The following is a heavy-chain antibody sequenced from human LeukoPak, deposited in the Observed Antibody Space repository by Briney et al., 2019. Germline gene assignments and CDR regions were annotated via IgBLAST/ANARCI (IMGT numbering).Heavy chain of an antibody. CDR2: VNPKSGST. V-gene: IGHV1-2*02. J-gene: IGHJ5*02. Sequence: ASVKVSCKASGYTFTGNYMHWVRQAPGQGLEWMGWVNPKSGSTNYAQKLQGRVTMTRDTSISTAYMELSRLRSDDTAVYYCVLAAAGLNWFDPWGQGTLVTVSS. CDR1: GYTFTGNY. D-gene: IGHD6-13*01. CDR3: VLAAAGLNWFDP.